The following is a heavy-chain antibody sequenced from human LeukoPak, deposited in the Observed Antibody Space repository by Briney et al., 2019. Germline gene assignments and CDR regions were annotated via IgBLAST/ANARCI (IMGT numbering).Heavy chain of an antibody. CDR3: AKDAYYYDSSGYYYY. J-gene: IGHJ4*02. CDR1: GFTFSSYW. V-gene: IGHV3-7*03. CDR2: INQDGSDK. D-gene: IGHD3-22*01. Sequence: GGSLRLSCAASGFTFSSYWMSWVRQAPGKGLEWVANINQDGSDKYYVDSVKGRFTISRDNAKNSLYLQMNSLRAEDTAVYYCAKDAYYYDSSGYYYYWGQGTLVTVSS.